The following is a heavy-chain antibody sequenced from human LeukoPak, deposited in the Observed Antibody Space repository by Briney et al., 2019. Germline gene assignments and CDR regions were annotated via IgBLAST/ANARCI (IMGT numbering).Heavy chain of an antibody. CDR1: GFTFSGYG. V-gene: IGHV3-48*04. CDR3: ARGVTMVRGVRGGYAFDI. D-gene: IGHD3-10*01. Sequence: GGSLRLSCAASGFTFSGYGMHWVRQAPGKGLEWVSYISSGGSTINYADSVKGRFTISRDNAKNSLYLQMNSLRAEDTAVYYCARGVTMVRGVRGGYAFDIWGQGTMVTVSS. CDR2: ISSGGSTI. J-gene: IGHJ3*02.